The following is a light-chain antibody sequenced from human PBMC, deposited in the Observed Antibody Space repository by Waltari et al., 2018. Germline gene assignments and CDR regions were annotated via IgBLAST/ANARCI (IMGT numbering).Light chain of an antibody. J-gene: IGKJ4*01. V-gene: IGKV4-1*01. CDR1: QNLLYSPNNKNY. CDR3: QQYLAPPLI. CDR2: WAS. Sequence: DIVMTQSPDSLVMSLGERATITCKSSQNLLYSPNNKNYLAWYQQKPGQSPKLLFHWASTRASGVPDRFSGSGSGTDFTLTISGLQAEDVAVYFCQQYLAPPLIFGGGTKVEIK.